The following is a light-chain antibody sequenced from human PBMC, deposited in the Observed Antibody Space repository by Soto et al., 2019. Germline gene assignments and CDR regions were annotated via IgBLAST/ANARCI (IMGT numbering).Light chain of an antibody. J-gene: IGLJ1*01. CDR2: EVN. CDR3: SSYAGAITFYV. CDR1: SSDVGTYTL. V-gene: IGLV2-23*02. Sequence: QSVLTQPASVSGSPGQSITISCTGTSSDVGTYTLVSWYQQHPGKAPKLVIYEVNKRPAGVSKRFSGPKSGDTASLTISGLQAEDEADYYCSSYAGAITFYVFGTGTKLTVL.